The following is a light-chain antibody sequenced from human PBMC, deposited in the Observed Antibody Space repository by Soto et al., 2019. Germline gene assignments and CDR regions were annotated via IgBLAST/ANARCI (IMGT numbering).Light chain of an antibody. CDR3: ASYTGRSTWV. V-gene: IGLV2-14*01. CDR1: SSDVGGYNY. Sequence: QSALTQPASMSGSPGQSITISCTGTSSDVGGYNYVSWYQQHPGKAPKLIIYEVSDRPSGVSNRFSGSKSGNMASLTISGLQAEDEADYHCASYTGRSTWVFGGGTKLTVL. CDR2: EVS. J-gene: IGLJ3*02.